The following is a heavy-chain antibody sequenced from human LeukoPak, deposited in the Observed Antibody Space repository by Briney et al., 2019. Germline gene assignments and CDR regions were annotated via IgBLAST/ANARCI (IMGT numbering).Heavy chain of an antibody. D-gene: IGHD6-19*01. J-gene: IGHJ6*02. CDR1: GGSISSYY. V-gene: IGHV4-59*01. CDR3: ARDPPPWIAVAGPGYYGMDV. Sequence: SETLSLTCTVSGGSISSYYWSWIRQPPGKGLEWIGYIYYSGSTNYNPSLKSRVTISVDTSKNQFSLKLSSVTAADTAVYYCARDPPPWIAVAGPGYYGMDVWGQGTTVTVSS. CDR2: IYYSGST.